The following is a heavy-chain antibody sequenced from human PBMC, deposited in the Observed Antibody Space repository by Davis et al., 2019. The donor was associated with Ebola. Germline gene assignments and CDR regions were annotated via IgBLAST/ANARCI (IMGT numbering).Heavy chain of an antibody. J-gene: IGHJ4*02. Sequence: GESLKISCAASGFTFSSYAMSWVRQAPGKGLEWVSAISGSGGSTYYADSVKGRFTISRDNSKNTLYLQMNSLRAEDTAVYYCAKVNDDSSGYYREFDYWGQGTLVTVSS. V-gene: IGHV3-23*01. CDR3: AKVNDDSSGYYREFDY. CDR1: GFTFSSYA. D-gene: IGHD3-22*01. CDR2: ISGSGGST.